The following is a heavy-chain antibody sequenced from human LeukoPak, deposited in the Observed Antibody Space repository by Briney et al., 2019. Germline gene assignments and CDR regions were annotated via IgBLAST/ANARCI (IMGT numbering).Heavy chain of an antibody. CDR3: ARDSAGNQYSSGNFDL. V-gene: IGHV3-53*01. J-gene: IGHJ4*02. CDR1: GFTFSSYS. CDR2: LYAGGES. D-gene: IGHD3-10*01. Sequence: GGSLRLSCAASGFTFSSYSMTWVRQAPGKGLEWVSVLYAGGESYYADSVLGRFTISRDNSNNTVFLEMNSLTADDTAVYFCARDSAGNQYSSGNFDLWGQGTLVTVSS.